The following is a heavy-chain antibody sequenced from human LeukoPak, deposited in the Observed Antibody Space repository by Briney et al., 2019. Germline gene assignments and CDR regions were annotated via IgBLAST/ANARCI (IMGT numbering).Heavy chain of an antibody. Sequence: SETLSLTCAVYGGSFSGYYWSWIRQPPGKGLEWIGYIYYSGSTNYNPSLKSRVTISVDTSKNQFSLKLSSVTAADTAVYYCARAGTKTLNWFDPWGQGTLVTVSS. V-gene: IGHV4-59*01. D-gene: IGHD2-8*01. J-gene: IGHJ5*02. CDR3: ARAGTKTLNWFDP. CDR2: IYYSGST. CDR1: GGSFSGYY.